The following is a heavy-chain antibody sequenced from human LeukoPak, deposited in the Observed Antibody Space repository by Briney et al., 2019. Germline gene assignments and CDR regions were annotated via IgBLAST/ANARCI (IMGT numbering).Heavy chain of an antibody. V-gene: IGHV1-69*13. D-gene: IGHD3-3*01. CDR2: IIPIFGTA. J-gene: IGHJ6*02. Sequence: ASVKVSFKASGGTFSSYAISWVRQAPGQGLEWMGGIIPIFGTANYAQKFQGRVTITADESTSTAYMELSSLRSEDTAVYYCASGGHYYYGMDVWGQGTTVTVSS. CDR1: GGTFSSYA. CDR3: ASGGHYYYGMDV.